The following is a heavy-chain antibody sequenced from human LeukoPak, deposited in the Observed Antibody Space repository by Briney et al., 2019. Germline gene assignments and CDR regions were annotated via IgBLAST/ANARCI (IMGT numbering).Heavy chain of an antibody. CDR3: ARDPCHGALDY. CDR1: ESSFTNYW. V-gene: IGHV3-74*01. J-gene: IGHJ4*02. CDR2: ISSDGSKT. Sequence: GGSLRLSCAISESSFTNYWMHWVRQVPGKGLMWVSCISSDGSKTRYADSVKGRFTISRDNSKNTLYLQMNSLRAEDTAVYYCARDPCHGALDYWGQGALVTVSS. D-gene: IGHD2-2*01.